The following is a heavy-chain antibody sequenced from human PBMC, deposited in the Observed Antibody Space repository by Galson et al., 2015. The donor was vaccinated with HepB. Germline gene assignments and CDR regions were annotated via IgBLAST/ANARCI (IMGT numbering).Heavy chain of an antibody. D-gene: IGHD2-15*01. CDR1: GFTFSSYE. Sequence: SLRLSCAASGFTFSSYEMNWVRQAPGKGLEWVSYISSSGSTIYYADSVKGRFTISRDNAKNSLYLQMNSLRAEDTAVYYCARYGPVVVAATRFDLGSYYYYGMDVWGQGTTVTVSS. V-gene: IGHV3-48*03. J-gene: IGHJ6*02. CDR2: ISSSGSTI. CDR3: ARYGPVVVAATRFDLGSYYYYGMDV.